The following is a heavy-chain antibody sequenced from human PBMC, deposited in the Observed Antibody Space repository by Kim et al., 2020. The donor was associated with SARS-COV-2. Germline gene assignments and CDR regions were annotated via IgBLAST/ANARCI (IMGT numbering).Heavy chain of an antibody. J-gene: IGHJ4*02. V-gene: IGHV1-69*13. CDR2: IIPIFGTA. D-gene: IGHD1-26*01. CDR1: GGTFSSYA. CDR3: ATSPRGSYYSGTRYFDY. Sequence: SVKVSCKASGGTFSSYAISWVRQAPGQGLEWMGGIIPIFGTANYAQKFQGRVTITADESTSTAYMELSSLRSEDTAVYYCATSPRGSYYSGTRYFDYWGQGTLVTVSS.